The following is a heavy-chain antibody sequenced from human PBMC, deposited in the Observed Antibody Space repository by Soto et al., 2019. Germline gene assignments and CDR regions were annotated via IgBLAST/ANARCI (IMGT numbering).Heavy chain of an antibody. D-gene: IGHD4-17*01. V-gene: IGHV1-2*02. CDR3: EAVTVTDAFDI. CDR2: INPNSGAT. CDR1: GYTFTGYY. Sequence: ASVKVSCKASGYTFTGYYMHWVRLAPGQGFEWMGWINPNSGATKYAQKFQGRVTMTRDTSVSTAYMELSRLTSDDTAVYYCEAVTVTDAFDIWGQGTMVTVSS. J-gene: IGHJ3*02.